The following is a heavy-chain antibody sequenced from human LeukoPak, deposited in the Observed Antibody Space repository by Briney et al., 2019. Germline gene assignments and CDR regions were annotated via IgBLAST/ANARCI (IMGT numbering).Heavy chain of an antibody. CDR3: ARDEADTALFDI. CDR2: ISSSGGST. CDR1: GFTFSSYA. J-gene: IGHJ3*02. Sequence: GGSLRLSCAASGFTFSSYAMSWVRQAPGKGLEWVSAISSSGGSTYYADSVKGRFTISRDNSKNTLYLQMNSLRAEDTAVYYCARDEADTALFDIWGQGTMVTVSS. D-gene: IGHD5-18*01. V-gene: IGHV3-23*01.